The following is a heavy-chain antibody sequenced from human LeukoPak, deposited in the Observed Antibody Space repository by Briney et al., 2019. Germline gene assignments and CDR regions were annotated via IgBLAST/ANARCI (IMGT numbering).Heavy chain of an antibody. D-gene: IGHD2-2*01. V-gene: IGHV1-69*13. CDR1: GGTFSSYA. J-gene: IGHJ5*02. Sequence: ASVKVSCKASGGTFSSYAISWVRQAPGQGLEWMGGIIPIFGTANYAQKFQGRVTITADESTSTAYMELSSLRSEDTAVYYCAIVVVPAARPNWFDPWGQGTLVTVSS. CDR3: AIVVVPAARPNWFDP. CDR2: IIPIFGTA.